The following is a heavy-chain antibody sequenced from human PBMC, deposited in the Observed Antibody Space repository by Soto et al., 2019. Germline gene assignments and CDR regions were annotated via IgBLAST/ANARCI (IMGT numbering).Heavy chain of an antibody. D-gene: IGHD3-22*01. Sequence: SETLSLTCTVSGGSISSGDYYWSWIRQPPGKGLEWIGYIYYSGSTYYNPSLKSRVTISVDTSKNQFSLKLSSVTAADTAVYYCARGTYYYDSSGTEVYYFDYWGQGTLVTVSS. V-gene: IGHV4-30-4*01. CDR2: IYYSGST. CDR1: GGSISSGDYY. J-gene: IGHJ4*02. CDR3: ARGTYYYDSSGTEVYYFDY.